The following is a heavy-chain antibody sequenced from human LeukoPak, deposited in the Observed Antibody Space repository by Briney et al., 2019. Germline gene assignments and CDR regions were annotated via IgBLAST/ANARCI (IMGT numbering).Heavy chain of an antibody. D-gene: IGHD6-19*01. Sequence: PGGSLRLSCAVSGFSIGNYGMHWVRQAPDKGLEWVAMISHDGGVKQYGDSVKGRLTISRDNSENTLYLQMNSLRVEDTAVYYCARDWGSSGWYNWFDPWGQRTLVTVSS. V-gene: IGHV3-30*03. CDR2: ISHDGGVK. CDR3: ARDWGSSGWYNWFDP. J-gene: IGHJ5*02. CDR1: GFSIGNYG.